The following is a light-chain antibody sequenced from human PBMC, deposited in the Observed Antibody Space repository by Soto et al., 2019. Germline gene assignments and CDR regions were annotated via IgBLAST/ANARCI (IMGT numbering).Light chain of an antibody. CDR2: GVS. CDR1: QSISSN. Sequence: EIVMTQSPATLSVSPGERATLSCRASQSISSNLAWYQQKPGQAPRLLIYGVSSRATGIPARFSGSGSGADFTLTISRLEPEDFAVYYCQQYGSSHITFGQGTRLEI. J-gene: IGKJ5*01. CDR3: QQYGSSHIT. V-gene: IGKV3-20*01.